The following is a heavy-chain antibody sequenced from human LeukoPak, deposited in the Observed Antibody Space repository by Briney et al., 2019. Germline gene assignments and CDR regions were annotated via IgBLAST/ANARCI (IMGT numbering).Heavy chain of an antibody. CDR1: GFTFSSFE. CDR2: ITSSGDTI. CDR3: AAWFGESVP. V-gene: IGHV3-48*03. D-gene: IGHD3-10*01. Sequence: GGSLRLSWAASGFTFSSFEMNWVRQAPGRGLEWISFITSSGDTIYYADSVKGRFTISRDNGKNSLYLQMNSLRVEDTAVYYCAAWFGESVPWGQGTLVTVSS. J-gene: IGHJ5*02.